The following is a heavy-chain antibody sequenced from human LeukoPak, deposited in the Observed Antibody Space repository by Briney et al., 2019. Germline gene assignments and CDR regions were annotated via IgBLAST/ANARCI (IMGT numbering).Heavy chain of an antibody. CDR2: ISDSSRSST. J-gene: IGHJ4*02. V-gene: IGHV3-23*01. Sequence: PGGSLRLSCAASGFSFSNYAMSWVRQAPGKGLESVSAISDSSRSSTYYADSVKGRFTISRDDSKNTLYLQMNSVRADDTAVYYCAKYPWRYLDYSGQGTLVTVSS. CDR3: AKYPWRYLDY. CDR1: GFSFSNYA. D-gene: IGHD5-12*01.